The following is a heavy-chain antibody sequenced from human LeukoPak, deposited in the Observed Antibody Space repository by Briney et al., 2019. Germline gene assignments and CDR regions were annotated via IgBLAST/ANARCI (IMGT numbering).Heavy chain of an antibody. CDR3: ARDHLPGGASGYYMDV. J-gene: IGHJ6*03. Sequence: SETLSLTCTVSGGPVSSHFWSWIRQPPGKGLEWIGYIYNSGITNYNPSLKSRVTMSVDTSKNQFSLMLRSVTAADTAVYYCARDHLPGGASGYYMDVWGKGTTVTVSS. V-gene: IGHV4-59*02. CDR2: IYNSGIT. D-gene: IGHD4/OR15-4a*01. CDR1: GGPVSSHF.